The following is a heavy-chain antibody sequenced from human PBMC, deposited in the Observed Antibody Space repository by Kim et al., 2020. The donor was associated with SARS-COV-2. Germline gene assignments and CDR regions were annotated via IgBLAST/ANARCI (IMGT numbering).Heavy chain of an antibody. V-gene: IGHV1-3*01. D-gene: IGHD2-2*01. CDR1: GYTFTSYA. J-gene: IGHJ5*02. Sequence: ASVKVSCKASGYTFTSYAMHWVRQAPGQRLEWMGWINAGNGNTKYSQKFQGRVTITRDTSASTAYMELSSLRSEDTAVYYCARARHASLPAAKSRGDNWFDPWGQGTLVTVSS. CDR2: INAGNGNT. CDR3: ARARHASLPAAKSRGDNWFDP.